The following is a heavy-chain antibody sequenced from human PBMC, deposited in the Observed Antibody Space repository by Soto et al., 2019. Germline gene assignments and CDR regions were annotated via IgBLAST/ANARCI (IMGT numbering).Heavy chain of an antibody. CDR2: INPNSGGT. D-gene: IGHD6-19*01. J-gene: IGHJ4*02. CDR3: ARSLWLVPFDY. CDR1: GYTFTGYY. V-gene: IGHV1-2*04. Sequence: ASVKVSCKAPGYTFTGYYMHWVRQAPGQGLEWMGWINPNSGGTNYAQKFQGWVTMTRDTSISTAYMELSRLRSDDTAVYYCARSLWLVPFDYWGQGTLVTVSS.